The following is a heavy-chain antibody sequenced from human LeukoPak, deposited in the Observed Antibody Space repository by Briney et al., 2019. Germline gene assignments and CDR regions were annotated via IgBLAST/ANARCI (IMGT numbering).Heavy chain of an antibody. Sequence: GGSLRLSCAASGFTFSNYGMHWVRQAPGKGLEWVTIIWYDGSNKYYADSVKGRFTISRDNSKSTLFLQMNSLRAEDTAVYYCAKDRSTVGYTYGLDYWGQGTLVTVSS. J-gene: IGHJ4*02. D-gene: IGHD5-18*01. V-gene: IGHV3-33*06. CDR2: IWYDGSNK. CDR1: GFTFSNYG. CDR3: AKDRSTVGYTYGLDY.